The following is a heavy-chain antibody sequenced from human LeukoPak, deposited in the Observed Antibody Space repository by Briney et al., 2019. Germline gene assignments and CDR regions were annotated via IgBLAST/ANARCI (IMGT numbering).Heavy chain of an antibody. D-gene: IGHD3-22*01. J-gene: IGHJ4*02. CDR3: ARDRAPDYYDSSGYYFDY. V-gene: IGHV3-23*01. CDR2: ISNSGGST. Sequence: GGSLRLSCVASGFTFNYYAMHWVRQTPGKGLEWVSAISNSGGSTYYADSVKGRFTISRDNSKNTLYLQMNSLRAEDTAVYYCARDRAPDYYDSSGYYFDYWGQGTLVTVSS. CDR1: GFTFNYYA.